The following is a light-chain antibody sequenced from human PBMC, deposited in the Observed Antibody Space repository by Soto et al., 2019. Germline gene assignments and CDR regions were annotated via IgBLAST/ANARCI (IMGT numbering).Light chain of an antibody. CDR3: SAWDDILNGWL. J-gene: IGLJ3*02. V-gene: IGLV1-44*01. Sequence: QLVLTQPTSASGTPGQRVTISCSGGSSNIGSNTVNWYQQLPGAAPKLLIYSNIHRPSGVPDRFSGSTSDTSASLAISGLQSEDEADYFCSAWDDILNGWLFGGGTKLTVL. CDR1: SSNIGSNT. CDR2: SNI.